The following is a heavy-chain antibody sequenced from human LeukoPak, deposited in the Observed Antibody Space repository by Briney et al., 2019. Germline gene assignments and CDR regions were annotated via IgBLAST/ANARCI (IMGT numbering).Heavy chain of an antibody. CDR2: IYHSGST. V-gene: IGHV4-38-2*02. CDR3: ARSIMITFGGVIVIPYSFDY. D-gene: IGHD3-16*02. CDR1: GYSISSGYY. Sequence: SETLSLTCTVSGYSISSGYYWGWIRQPPGKGLEWIGSIYHSGSTYYNPSLKSRVTISVDTSKNQFSLKLSSVTAADTAVYYCARSIMITFGGVIVIPYSFDYWGQGTLVTVSS. J-gene: IGHJ4*02.